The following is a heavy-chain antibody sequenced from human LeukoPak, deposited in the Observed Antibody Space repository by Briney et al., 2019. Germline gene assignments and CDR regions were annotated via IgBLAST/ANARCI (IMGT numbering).Heavy chain of an antibody. CDR3: ASPLGGIGS. V-gene: IGHV5-51*01. CDR1: DYSITSNW. Sequence: GASLKISSKGSDYSITSNWNGWVRQPPGKGLERIRIIHTGDSATRYSQSLQRQITISADKSISTAYLQWGRLKASDTAMYDCASPLGGIGSWGQGTLVTVSS. D-gene: IGHD4-23*01. J-gene: IGHJ5*02. CDR2: IHTGDSAT.